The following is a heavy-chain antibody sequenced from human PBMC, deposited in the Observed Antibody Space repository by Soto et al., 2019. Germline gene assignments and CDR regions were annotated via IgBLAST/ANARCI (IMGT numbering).Heavy chain of an antibody. D-gene: IGHD2-21*02. Sequence: QVHLVESGGGVVQSGRSLRLSCAASGFTFSSYTMNWVRLLPGRGLEWVAVISYDGRHDYYSDSVEGRFTISRDNVKNFLYLQMNSLRPEDTAVYYCATNVAVVTPADNLFDSWGQGALVTVSS. V-gene: IGHV3-30*04. J-gene: IGHJ5*01. CDR3: ATNVAVVTPADNLFDS. CDR2: ISYDGRHD. CDR1: GFTFSSYT.